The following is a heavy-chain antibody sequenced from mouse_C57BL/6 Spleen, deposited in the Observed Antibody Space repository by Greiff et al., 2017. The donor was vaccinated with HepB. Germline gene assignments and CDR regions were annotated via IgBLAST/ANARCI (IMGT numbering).Heavy chain of an antibody. CDR2: IHPNSGST. CDR1: GYTFTSYW. Sequence: VQLQQSGAELVKPGASVKLSCKASGYTFTSYWMHWVKQRPGQGLEWIGMIHPNSGSTNYNEKFKSKATLTVDKSSSTAYMQLSSLTSEDSAVYYCASSSYYSNYNWYFDVWGTGTTVTVSS. CDR3: ASSSYYSNYNWYFDV. D-gene: IGHD2-5*01. V-gene: IGHV1-64*01. J-gene: IGHJ1*03.